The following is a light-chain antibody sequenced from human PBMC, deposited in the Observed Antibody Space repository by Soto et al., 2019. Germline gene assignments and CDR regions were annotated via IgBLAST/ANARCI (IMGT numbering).Light chain of an antibody. CDR2: DAS. CDR3: QQYNSYLIT. V-gene: IGKV1-5*01. CDR1: QSISSW. J-gene: IGKJ5*01. Sequence: DIQMTQSPSTLSASVGDRVTITCRASQSISSWLAWYQQKPGKGPKLLIYDASTLESGVPSRFSGSGSGTEFTLTISSLQPDDFATYYCQQYNSYLITFGQGTRLEIK.